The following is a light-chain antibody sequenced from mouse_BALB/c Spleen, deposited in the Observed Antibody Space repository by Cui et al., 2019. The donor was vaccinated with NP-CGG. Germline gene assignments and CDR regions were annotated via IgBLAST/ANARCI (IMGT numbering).Light chain of an antibody. CDR3: ALWYSNHWV. CDR2: GTN. V-gene: IGLV1*01. J-gene: IGLJ1*01. Sequence: VVTQETALTTSPDETVTLTCRSSTGTVTTSNYANWVQEKPDHLFTGLIGGTNNRAPGVPARFSGSLIGDKAALTITGAQTEDEAIYFCALWYSNHWVFGGGTKLTVL. CDR1: TGTVTTSNY.